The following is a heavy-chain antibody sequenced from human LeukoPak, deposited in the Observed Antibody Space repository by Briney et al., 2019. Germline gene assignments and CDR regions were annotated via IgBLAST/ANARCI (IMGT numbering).Heavy chain of an antibody. CDR3: ARGTWDGDRTFDI. V-gene: IGHV3-53*04. D-gene: IGHD5-24*01. CDR2: IYSGGST. CDR1: GFTVSSNY. J-gene: IGHJ3*02. Sequence: GGSLRLSCAASGFTVSSNYMSWVRQAPGKGLEWVSVIYSGGSTYYADSEKGRFTISRHNSKNTLYLQMNSLRADDTAVYFCARGTWDGDRTFDIWGQGAMVTVSS.